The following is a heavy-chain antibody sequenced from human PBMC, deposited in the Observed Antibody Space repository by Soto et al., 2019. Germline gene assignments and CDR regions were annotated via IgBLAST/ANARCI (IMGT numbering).Heavy chain of an antibody. D-gene: IGHD2-2*01. Sequence: ASVKVSCKASGYTFTNYAIHWVRQAPGQRLEWMGWINSATGDTKSSEKFQGRVTITRDTSVTTAYVDLSSLRTEDTAVYYCARPLGHCSSTSCWNAFDIWGQGTMVTVSS. CDR2: INSATGDT. V-gene: IGHV1-3*01. CDR1: GYTFTNYA. CDR3: ARPLGHCSSTSCWNAFDI. J-gene: IGHJ3*02.